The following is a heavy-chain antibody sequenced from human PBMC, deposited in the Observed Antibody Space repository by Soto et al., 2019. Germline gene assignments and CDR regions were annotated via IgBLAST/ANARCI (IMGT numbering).Heavy chain of an antibody. V-gene: IGHV3-11*01. J-gene: IGHJ4*02. Sequence: PGGSLRLSCAASAFTFSDYYMTWIRQAPGKGLEWVSYISSSGSTIYYADSVKGRFTISRDNAKNSLYLQMNSLRAEDTAVYYCARGGHSLITIIPPDYWGQGTLVTVSS. CDR3: ARGGHSLITIIPPDY. CDR1: AFTFSDYY. CDR2: ISSSGSTI. D-gene: IGHD3-22*01.